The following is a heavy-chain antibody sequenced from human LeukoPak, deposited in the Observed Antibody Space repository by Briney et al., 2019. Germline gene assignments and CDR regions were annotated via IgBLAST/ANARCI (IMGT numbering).Heavy chain of an antibody. D-gene: IGHD3-16*02. CDR2: IKQNGSEK. CDR3: ARDYYDYVWGSYRYTFDY. J-gene: IGHJ4*02. Sequence: GGSLRLSCAASGFTFSSYWMSWVRQAPGKGLEWVANIKQNGSEKYYVDSVKGRFTISRDNAKNSLYLQMNSLRAEDTAVYYCARDYYDYVWGSYRYTFDYWGQGTLVTVSS. V-gene: IGHV3-7*01. CDR1: GFTFSSYW.